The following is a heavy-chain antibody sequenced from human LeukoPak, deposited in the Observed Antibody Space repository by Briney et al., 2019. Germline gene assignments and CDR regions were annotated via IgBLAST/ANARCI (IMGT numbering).Heavy chain of an antibody. CDR1: GGSISSYY. V-gene: IGHV4-59*08. Sequence: SETLSLTCTVSGGSISSYYWSWIRQPPGKGLEWIGYIYCSGSTNYNPSLKSRVTISVDTSKNQFSLKLSSVTAADTAVYYCARQGPNFDLWGRGTLVTVSS. CDR2: IYCSGST. J-gene: IGHJ2*01. CDR3: ARQGPNFDL.